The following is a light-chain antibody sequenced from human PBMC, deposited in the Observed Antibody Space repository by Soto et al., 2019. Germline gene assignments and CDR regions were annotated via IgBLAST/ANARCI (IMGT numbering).Light chain of an antibody. CDR1: SSNIGNND. CDR2: DNN. Sequence: QAVVTQPPSVSAAPGQKVTISCSGRSSNIGNNDVSWYQQLPGTAPKFLIYDNNQRTSGIPDRFSGSKSGTSATLGITGLQTGDEADYYCGTWDSSLSAVVFGGGTKLTVL. CDR3: GTWDSSLSAVV. V-gene: IGLV1-51*01. J-gene: IGLJ3*02.